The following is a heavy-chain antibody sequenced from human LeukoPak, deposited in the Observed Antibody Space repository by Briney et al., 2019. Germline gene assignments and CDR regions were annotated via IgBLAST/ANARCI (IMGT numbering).Heavy chain of an antibody. Sequence: AGGSLRLSCAVSGFTFSMYWMSWVRQAPGKGLEWVASIKEDGSEKYYVDSVKGRFTISRDNTKNSLFLQMDSLRAEDTAVYFCPRDLPLGDFWSDSDYWGQGTLVTVSS. CDR2: IKEDGSEK. CDR1: GFTFSMYW. J-gene: IGHJ4*02. CDR3: PRDLPLGDFWSDSDY. V-gene: IGHV3-7*01. D-gene: IGHD3-3*01.